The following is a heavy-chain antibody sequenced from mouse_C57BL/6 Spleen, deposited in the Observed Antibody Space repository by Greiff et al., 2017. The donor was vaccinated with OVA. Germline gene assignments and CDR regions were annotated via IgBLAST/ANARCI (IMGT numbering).Heavy chain of an antibody. CDR3: ARRGLHVFYFDY. J-gene: IGHJ2*01. V-gene: IGHV1-85*01. CDR1: ASNFPLYD. D-gene: IGHD3-1*01. CDR2: IYPRDGST. Sequence: QLPQSGPELVQPGASVTLCRKASASNFPLYDTNWGKTTPCAGLEWIGWIYPRDGSTKYNEKFKGKATLTVDTSSSTAYMELHSLTSEDSAVYFCARRGLHVFYFDYWGQGTTLTVSS.